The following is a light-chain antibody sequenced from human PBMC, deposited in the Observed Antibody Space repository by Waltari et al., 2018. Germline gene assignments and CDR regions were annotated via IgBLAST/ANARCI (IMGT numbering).Light chain of an antibody. V-gene: IGLV2-11*01. CDR3: CSYVGSNIYWV. J-gene: IGLJ3*02. CDR2: DIN. Sequence: QSALTQPRSVSGSPGQSVTIFCTGTSSDVGGYNYVSWYQKHPDKAPKLIIYDINKRPSGVPDRFSGSKSGNTASLTISGLQAEDEADYYCCSYVGSNIYWVFGGGTKLTVL. CDR1: SSDVGGYNY.